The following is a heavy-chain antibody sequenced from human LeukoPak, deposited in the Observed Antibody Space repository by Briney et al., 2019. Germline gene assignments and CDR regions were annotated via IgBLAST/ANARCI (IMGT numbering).Heavy chain of an antibody. V-gene: IGHV1-18*01. CDR2: ISAYNGNT. CDR1: GYSFTSFG. CDR3: ARDSVAVFDTVDY. J-gene: IGHJ4*02. D-gene: IGHD6-19*01. Sequence: ASVKVSCKASGYSFTSFGITWVRQAPGQGLEWMGWISAYNGNTNYAQKLQGRVTMTTDTSTSTAYMELRTLRSDDTAVYYCARDSVAVFDTVDYWGQGTLVTVSS.